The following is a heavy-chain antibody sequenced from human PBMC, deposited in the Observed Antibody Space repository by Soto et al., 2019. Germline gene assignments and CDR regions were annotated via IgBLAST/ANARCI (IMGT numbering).Heavy chain of an antibody. CDR2: ITPYNGDR. CDR3: ARGGPTIEFC. J-gene: IGHJ4*02. V-gene: IGHV1-18*01. Sequence: QVQLVQSGAEVKKPGASVKVSCKASGYTFNNFGISWVRQAPGQGLEWMGWITPYNGDRIYTQKLQGRVTMTADTSTSTAFMELRSLRPDDTAVYYCARGGPTIEFCWGQGTLVTVSS. CDR1: GYTFNNFG. D-gene: IGHD1-26*01.